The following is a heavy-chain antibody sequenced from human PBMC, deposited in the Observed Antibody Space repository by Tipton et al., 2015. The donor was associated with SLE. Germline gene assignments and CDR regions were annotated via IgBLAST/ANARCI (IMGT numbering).Heavy chain of an antibody. CDR1: GYSFSDYW. D-gene: IGHD3-9*01. CDR2: LYPGDSDT. V-gene: IGHV5-51*01. CDR3: ARHLTGDVLHI. Sequence: QSGAEVKKPGESLRISCKGFGYSFSDYWIGWVRQMPGKGLEWMGLLYPGDSDTRYSPSFQGQVTMSVDKSISTAYLLWSGLKASDTAMYFCARHLTGDVLHIWGQGTMVFVSS. J-gene: IGHJ3*02.